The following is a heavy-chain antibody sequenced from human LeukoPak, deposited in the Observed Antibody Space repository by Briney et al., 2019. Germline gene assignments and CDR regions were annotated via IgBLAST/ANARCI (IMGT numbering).Heavy chain of an antibody. CDR2: ISYDGSNK. CDR3: ARDQAAYYDFWSGGYGMDV. Sequence: GRSLRLSCAASGFTFSSYAMHWVRQAPGKGLEWVAVISYDGSNKYYADSAKGRFTISRDNSKNTLYLQMNSLRAEDTAVYYCARDQAAYYDFWSGGYGMDVWGQGTTVTVS. J-gene: IGHJ6*02. V-gene: IGHV3-30-3*01. CDR1: GFTFSSYA. D-gene: IGHD3-3*01.